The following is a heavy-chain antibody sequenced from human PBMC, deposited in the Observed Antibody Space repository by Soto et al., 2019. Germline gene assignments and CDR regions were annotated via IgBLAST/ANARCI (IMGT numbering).Heavy chain of an antibody. J-gene: IGHJ5*02. D-gene: IGHD2-2*01. CDR1: RYTFTSYD. Sequence: ASVKVSCKASRYTFTSYDIFWVRQSPGQGLEWMGWIKPDSGDTHYAQNFQGRVTMTRDTSINTAYMELNNLVSDDTAVYYCARRSSTYLNEIIYDPWGQGTLVTVSS. CDR2: IKPDSGDT. CDR3: ARRSSTYLNEIIYDP. V-gene: IGHV1-2*02.